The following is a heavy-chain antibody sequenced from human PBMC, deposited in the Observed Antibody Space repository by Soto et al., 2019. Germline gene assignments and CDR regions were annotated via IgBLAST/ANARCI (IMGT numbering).Heavy chain of an antibody. Sequence: KTSGTLSLTCTVSGGSIKSGGYYWCLIRQHPGEGLEWIGYIYYTGITFYNPSLKSRVSISIDTSRNQFSLKLSSVTAADTAVYHCARVPKDCINGVCHYWFDPWGQGTLVTVSS. J-gene: IGHJ5*02. CDR3: ARVPKDCINGVCHYWFDP. CDR1: GGSIKSGGYY. D-gene: IGHD2-8*01. CDR2: IYYTGIT. V-gene: IGHV4-31*03.